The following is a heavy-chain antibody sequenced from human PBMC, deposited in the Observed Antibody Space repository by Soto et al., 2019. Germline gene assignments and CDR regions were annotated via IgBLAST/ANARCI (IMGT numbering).Heavy chain of an antibody. Sequence: VASVKVSCKASGGTFSSYAISWVRQAPGQGLEWMGGIIPIFGTANYAQKFQGRVTITADKSTSTAYMELSSLRSEDTAVYYCARNRIGTYSGLDFDYWGQGTLVTVSS. CDR1: GGTFSSYA. D-gene: IGHD6-13*01. CDR2: IIPIFGTA. V-gene: IGHV1-69*06. J-gene: IGHJ4*02. CDR3: ARNRIGTYSGLDFDY.